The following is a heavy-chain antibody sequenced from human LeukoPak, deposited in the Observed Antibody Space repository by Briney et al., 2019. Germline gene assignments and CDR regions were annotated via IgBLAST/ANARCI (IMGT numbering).Heavy chain of an antibody. CDR1: GGSISTYY. CDR2: IYHSGST. V-gene: IGHV4-59*08. D-gene: IGHD3-22*01. J-gene: IGHJ2*01. Sequence: PSETLSLTCTVPGGSISTYYWSWIRQSPGKGLEWIGYIYHSGSTSYNPSLKSRVTISIDTSNSQFSLRLTSVTAADTAVYYCARHVGGHYYDSSGYYYVHEYFDLWGRGTLVTVSS. CDR3: ARHVGGHYYDSSGYYYVHEYFDL.